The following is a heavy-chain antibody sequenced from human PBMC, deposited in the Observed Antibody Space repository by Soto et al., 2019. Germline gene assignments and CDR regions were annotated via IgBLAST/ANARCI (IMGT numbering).Heavy chain of an antibody. Sequence: QVQLVQSGAEVKKPGSSVTVSCTASGGTFSSYAVNWVRQAPGQELEWMGVVIPKASQPKYAQKFQGRVTITADYSTAYMEVSSLTSDDTAVYYCARESSSPNFFYYGMDVWGQGTTVIVSS. CDR1: GGTFSSYA. CDR3: ARESSSPNFFYYGMDV. V-gene: IGHV1-69*01. CDR2: VIPKASQP. J-gene: IGHJ6*02. D-gene: IGHD6-6*01.